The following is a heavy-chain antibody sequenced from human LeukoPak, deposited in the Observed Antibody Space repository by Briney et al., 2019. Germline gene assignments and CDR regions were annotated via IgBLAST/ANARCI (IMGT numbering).Heavy chain of an antibody. CDR1: NGFDNYYF. V-gene: IGHV4-39*07. Sequence: PSETLSLTCAVYNGFDNYYFMLVRQPPGKGLEWIANIYFTGSTYYSPSLKSRFTISIDTSKNQFSLRLNSVTAADTAVYYCVRGPWQQLAHFDNRGQGTLVTVSS. J-gene: IGHJ4*02. CDR2: IYFTGST. CDR3: VRGPWQQLAHFDN. D-gene: IGHD6-13*01.